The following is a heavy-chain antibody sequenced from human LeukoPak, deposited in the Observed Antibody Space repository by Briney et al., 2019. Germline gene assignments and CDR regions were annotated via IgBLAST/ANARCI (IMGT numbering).Heavy chain of an antibody. D-gene: IGHD6-19*01. J-gene: IGHJ6*03. Sequence: SETLSLTCTVSGGSISSYYWSWIRQPPGKGLEWIGYIYYSGSTNYNPSLKSRVTISVNTSKNQFSLKLSSVTAAHTAVYYCARGYSSSGWYYYYYYMDVWGKGTTVTVSS. CDR1: GGSISSYY. CDR3: ARGYSSSGWYYYYYYMDV. V-gene: IGHV4-59*01. CDR2: IYYSGST.